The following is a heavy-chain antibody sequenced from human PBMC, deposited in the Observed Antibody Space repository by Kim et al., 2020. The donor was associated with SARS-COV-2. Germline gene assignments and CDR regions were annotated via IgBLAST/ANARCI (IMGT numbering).Heavy chain of an antibody. CDR2: FIPTLRAA. V-gene: IGHV1-69*13. D-gene: IGHD5-12*01. J-gene: IGHJ4*02. CDR3: ERYSGHDYEYFAS. CDR1: GGTISNSV. Sequence: SVKVSCKGSGGTISNSVIGWVRQAPGKGLEWMGGFIPTLRAANYAQKFQGRVKISADASTGTTFMELSSLGTTDTAVYYCERYSGHDYEYFASCGQGTL.